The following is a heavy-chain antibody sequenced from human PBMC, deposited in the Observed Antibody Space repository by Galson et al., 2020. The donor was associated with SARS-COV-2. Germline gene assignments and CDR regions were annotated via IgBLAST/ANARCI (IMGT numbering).Heavy chain of an antibody. J-gene: IGHJ4*02. CDR2: IWSDENHK. CDR3: TPSIIVPGTLDY. CDR1: GFTFSTYA. Sequence: GESLQISCAASGFTFSTYAMHWVRQAPGKGLEWVAVIWSDENHKYYTDSVKGRFTISRDNSKNTVNLQMNSLRAEDTAVYYCTPSIIVPGTLDYWGQGTLVSVSS. V-gene: IGHV3-33*01. D-gene: IGHD3-22*01.